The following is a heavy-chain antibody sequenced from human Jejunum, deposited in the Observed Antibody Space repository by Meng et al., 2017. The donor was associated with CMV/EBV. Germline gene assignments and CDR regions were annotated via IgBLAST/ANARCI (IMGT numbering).Heavy chain of an antibody. V-gene: IGHV1-2*02. CDR1: GYNYRAYH. J-gene: IGHJ5*02. D-gene: IGHD2-15*01. CDR3: VSCPSSRWFDP. Sequence: SGKTFGYNYRAYHLHGVRQAPGQVLEWMGRVNPKNGGTDYAQKFQGRVTMTRDTSISTVFMEWTGLTSDDTAVYYCVSCPSSRWFDPWGQGTLVTVSS. CDR2: VNPKNGGT.